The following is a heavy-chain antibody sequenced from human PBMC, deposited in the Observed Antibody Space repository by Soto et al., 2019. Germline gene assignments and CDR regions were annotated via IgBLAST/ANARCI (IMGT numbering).Heavy chain of an antibody. CDR3: AREYYGTTTWIDY. CDR1: GYTFTSYP. J-gene: IGHJ4*02. Sequence: QVQLVQSAPELQRPGDSVKVSCKTSGYTFTSYPYSWVRQAPGQGLEWMGWVNSYDGTTKVAQQFRDRITPTADKSAATVFMELRRLTSDDTAVYYCAREYYGTTTWIDYWGQGTLVAVSS. D-gene: IGHD1-7*01. V-gene: IGHV1-18*04. CDR2: VNSYDGTT.